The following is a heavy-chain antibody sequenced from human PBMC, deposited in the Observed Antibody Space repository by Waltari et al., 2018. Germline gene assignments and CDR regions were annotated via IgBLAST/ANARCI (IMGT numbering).Heavy chain of an antibody. CDR2: ISYDGSTK. CDR1: GFTLSRYS. CDR3: MRAETGTLIDS. V-gene: IGHV3-30*04. Sequence: QVQLVESGGGVVQPGGSLRLSCTASGFTLSRYSVNWVRQAPDKGLEWVAFISYDGSTKFHADSVKGRFTISRDNSKNTVYMQMNSLRPEDTAMYYCMRAETGTLIDSWGQGTLVTVSS. J-gene: IGHJ4*02. D-gene: IGHD3-10*01.